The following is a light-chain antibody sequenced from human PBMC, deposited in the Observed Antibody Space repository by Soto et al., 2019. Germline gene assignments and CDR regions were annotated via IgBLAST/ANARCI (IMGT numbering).Light chain of an antibody. Sequence: EILMTQSPATLSSSPGERATLSCRASQSVSSYLAWYQQKPGQAPRLLIYGASIRATGIPARFSGSGSGTEFTLTISSLQTEDFAVYYCQQYSNWPRTFGQGTKVDIK. CDR1: QSVSSY. J-gene: IGKJ1*01. CDR2: GAS. CDR3: QQYSNWPRT. V-gene: IGKV3-15*01.